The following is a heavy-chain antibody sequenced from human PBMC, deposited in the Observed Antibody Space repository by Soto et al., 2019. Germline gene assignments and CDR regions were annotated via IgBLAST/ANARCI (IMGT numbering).Heavy chain of an antibody. CDR1: GYTFTSYG. D-gene: IGHD6-13*01. J-gene: IGHJ2*01. V-gene: IGHV1-18*01. Sequence: ASVKVSCKASGYTFTSYGISWVRQAPGQGLEWMGWISAYNGNTNYAQKLQGRVTMTTDTSTSTAYMELRSLRSDDTAVYYCARYSSSWSSYWYFDLWGRGTLVTVSS. CDR2: ISAYNGNT. CDR3: ARYSSSWSSYWYFDL.